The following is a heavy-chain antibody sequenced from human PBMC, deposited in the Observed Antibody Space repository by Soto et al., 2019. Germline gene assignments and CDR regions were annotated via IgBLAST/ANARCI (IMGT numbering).Heavy chain of an antibody. CDR1: GFTFSSYA. V-gene: IGHV3-23*01. CDR3: AKPSGYCTNGVCYTYYYMDV. D-gene: IGHD2-8*01. Sequence: PGGSLRLSCAASGFTFSSYAMSWVRQAPGKGLEWVSAISGSGGSTYYADSVKGRFTISRDNSKNTLYLQMNSLRAEDTAVYYCAKPSGYCTNGVCYTYYYMDVWGKGTTVTVSS. CDR2: ISGSGGST. J-gene: IGHJ6*03.